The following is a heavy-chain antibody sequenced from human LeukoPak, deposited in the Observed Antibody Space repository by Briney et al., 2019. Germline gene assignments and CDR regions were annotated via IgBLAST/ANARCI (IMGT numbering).Heavy chain of an antibody. J-gene: IGHJ6*02. D-gene: IGHD4-11*01. CDR1: GYTFARYG. CDR3: ARSPIETYRFHYYTMDV. V-gene: IGHV1-18*01. Sequence: ASVKVSCKASGYTFARYGVSWVRQAPGQGLEWMGWLSIVKNRIDYAQKLQGRLTMTTDAAASTAFMELRSLRSDDTAVYYCARSPIETYRFHYYTMDVWGQGTTVTVSS. CDR2: LSIVKNRI.